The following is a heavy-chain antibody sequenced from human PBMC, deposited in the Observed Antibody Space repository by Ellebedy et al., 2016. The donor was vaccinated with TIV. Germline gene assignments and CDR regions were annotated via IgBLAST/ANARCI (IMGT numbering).Heavy chain of an antibody. V-gene: IGHV3-7*04. Sequence: GGSLRLXXAASGFTFSHYWMHWVRQAPGKGLEWVANIKQDGSEKYYVGSVKGRFTISRDNAKNSLYLQMNSLRAEDTAVYYCARRYFDLWGRGTLVTVSS. J-gene: IGHJ2*01. CDR3: ARRYFDL. CDR2: IKQDGSEK. CDR1: GFTFSHYW.